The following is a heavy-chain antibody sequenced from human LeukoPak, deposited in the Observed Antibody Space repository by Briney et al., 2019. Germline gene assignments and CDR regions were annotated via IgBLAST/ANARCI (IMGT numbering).Heavy chain of an antibody. Sequence: SVKVSCKASGGTFSSYAISWVRQAPGQGLEWMGGIIPIFGTANYAQKFQGRVTITADESTSTAYMELSSLRSEDTAVYYCARDTSLGYIVVGTNDYYGMDVWGQGTTVTVSS. CDR2: IIPIFGTA. J-gene: IGHJ6*02. CDR3: ARDTSLGYIVVGTNDYYGMDV. D-gene: IGHD2-15*01. CDR1: GGTFSSYA. V-gene: IGHV1-69*01.